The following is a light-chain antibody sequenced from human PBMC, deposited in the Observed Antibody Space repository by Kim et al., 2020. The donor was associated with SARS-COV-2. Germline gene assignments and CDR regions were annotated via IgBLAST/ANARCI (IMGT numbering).Light chain of an antibody. Sequence: SSELTQDPAVSVALGQTVRITCQGDSLRSYYASWYQQKPGQAPVLVIYGKNNRPSGIPDRFSGPSSGNTASLNITGAQAEDEADYYCNSRDSSGNHWVFG. CDR1: SLRSYY. J-gene: IGLJ3*02. V-gene: IGLV3-19*01. CDR3: NSRDSSGNHWV. CDR2: GKN.